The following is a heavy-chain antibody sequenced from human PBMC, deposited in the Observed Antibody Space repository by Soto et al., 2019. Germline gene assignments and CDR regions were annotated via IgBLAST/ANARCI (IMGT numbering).Heavy chain of an antibody. J-gene: IGHJ6*02. D-gene: IGHD6-6*01. CDR2: NYYSGIT. Sequence: QVQLQESGPGLVKPSQTLSLTCTVSGGSISSGGYYWTWIRQHPGKGLEWIGYNYYSGITYYNPSLKSRLTISLDTSKNQFSLKLSSVTAADTAVYYCARGSSIAVLYYGMDVWGQGTTVTVSS. CDR3: ARGSSIAVLYYGMDV. CDR1: GGSISSGGYY. V-gene: IGHV4-31*03.